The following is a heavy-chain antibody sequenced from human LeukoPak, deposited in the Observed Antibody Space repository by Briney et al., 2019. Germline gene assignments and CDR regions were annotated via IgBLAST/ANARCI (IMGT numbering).Heavy chain of an antibody. CDR2: ISGDSRYI. J-gene: IGHJ4*02. V-gene: IGHV3-21*01. Sequence: GGSLRLSCAASGFTFSSYTINWVRQAPGKGLEWVSAISGDSRYIYYADSVKGRFTISRDNAKNTLYLQMNSLRAEDTAVYYCARGGDGYNNYFDYWGQGTLVTVSS. CDR3: ARGGDGYNNYFDY. D-gene: IGHD5-24*01. CDR1: GFTFSSYT.